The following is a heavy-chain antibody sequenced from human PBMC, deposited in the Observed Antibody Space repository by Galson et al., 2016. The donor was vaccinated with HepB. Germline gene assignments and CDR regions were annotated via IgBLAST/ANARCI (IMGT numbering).Heavy chain of an antibody. D-gene: IGHD2-21*01. CDR2: ISGGSYTI. V-gene: IGHV3-48*02. J-gene: IGHJ2*01. CDR1: GFALSSYN. Sequence: SLRLSCAASGFALSSYNMNWVRQAPGKGLEWISYISGGSYTINYAGSVKGRFTISRDNARNSLYLQMNSLRDDDTAVYYCTRGLPVDLSVWYFDLWGRGALVTVSS. CDR3: TRGLPVDLSVWYFDL.